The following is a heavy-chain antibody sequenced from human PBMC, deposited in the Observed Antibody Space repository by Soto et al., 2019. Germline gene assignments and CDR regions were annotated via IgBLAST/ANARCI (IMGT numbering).Heavy chain of an antibody. CDR3: ARCVLLWFGESSLDY. V-gene: IGHV1-3*01. J-gene: IGHJ4*02. D-gene: IGHD3-10*01. CDR2: INAGNGNT. CDR1: GYTFTSYA. Sequence: QVQLVQSGAEVKKPGASVKVSCKASGYTFTSYAMHWVRQAPGQRLEWMGWINAGNGNTKYSQKFQGRVTITRDTSASTAYMELSSLRSEDTAVYYCARCVLLWFGESSLDYWGQGTLVTVSS.